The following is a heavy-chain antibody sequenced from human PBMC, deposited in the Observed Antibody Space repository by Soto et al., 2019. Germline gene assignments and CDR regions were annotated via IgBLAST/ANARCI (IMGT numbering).Heavy chain of an antibody. CDR2: IYSGGRT. J-gene: IGHJ4*02. Sequence: PGGSLRLSCAASGFTVSSSYMSWVRQAPGKGLEWVSVIYSGGRTYYADSMKGRFTISRDTSKNTLYLQMNTLRAEDTAVYYCARGTNSPDPFDYWGQGTLVTVSS. D-gene: IGHD1-1*01. CDR3: ARGTNSPDPFDY. CDR1: GFTVSSSY. V-gene: IGHV3-66*01.